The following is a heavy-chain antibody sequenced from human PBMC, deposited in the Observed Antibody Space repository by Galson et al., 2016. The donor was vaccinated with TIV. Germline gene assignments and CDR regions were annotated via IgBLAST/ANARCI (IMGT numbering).Heavy chain of an antibody. CDR3: AREVAHVDSVILNADAFDI. Sequence: SVKVSCKASGDTFSSFSIIRVRQAPGQGLEWMGRIIPLLDKTNYVQKFQDRVTITADRSMSTAYMELSSLRSEDTAVYYCAREVAHVDSVILNADAFDIWGQGTKVTVSS. CDR2: IIPLLDKT. CDR1: GDTFSSFS. D-gene: IGHD3-16*01. J-gene: IGHJ3*02. V-gene: IGHV1-69*08.